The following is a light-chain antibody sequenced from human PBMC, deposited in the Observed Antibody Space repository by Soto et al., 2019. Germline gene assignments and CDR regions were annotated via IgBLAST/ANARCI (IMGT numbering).Light chain of an antibody. CDR2: AAS. CDR1: QTVSSSF. J-gene: IGKJ1*01. Sequence: EIVLTQSPGTLSLSPGERATLSCRASQTVSSSFLAWYQQTPGQAPRLLIYAASSRATGIPDRFSGSGSGTDFTLTISRLEPEDFAVYYCQQYGGSPRTFGQGTKVDI. CDR3: QQYGGSPRT. V-gene: IGKV3-20*01.